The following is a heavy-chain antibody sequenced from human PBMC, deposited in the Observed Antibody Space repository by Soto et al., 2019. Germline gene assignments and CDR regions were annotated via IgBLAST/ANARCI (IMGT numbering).Heavy chain of an antibody. J-gene: IGHJ4*02. D-gene: IGHD2-15*01. CDR1: GDTFRTSA. V-gene: IGHV1-69*01. Sequence: QVQLVQSGSEVKKPGSSVKVSCKASGDTFRTSAINWVRQAPGQGLEWMGGIIPIFATPYYAQKFQGRLTNTADESTSTAYMELSILRFAGSAVFYCASMGHKYCSGGSCYSSLVYWGQGTLVTVSS. CDR3: ASMGHKYCSGGSCYSSLVY. CDR2: IIPIFATP.